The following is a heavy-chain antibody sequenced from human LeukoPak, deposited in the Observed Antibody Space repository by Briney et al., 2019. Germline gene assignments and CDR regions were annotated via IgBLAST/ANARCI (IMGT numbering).Heavy chain of an antibody. J-gene: IGHJ5*02. CDR2: IKQDGSEK. Sequence: GGFLRLSCAASGFTFSSYWMSWVRQAPGKGLEWVANIKQDGSEKYYVDSVKGRFTIPRDNAKNSLYLQMNSLRAEDTAVYYCARDIVVVPAAKENWFDPWGQGTLVTVSS. D-gene: IGHD2-2*01. V-gene: IGHV3-7*01. CDR3: ARDIVVVPAAKENWFDP. CDR1: GFTFSSYW.